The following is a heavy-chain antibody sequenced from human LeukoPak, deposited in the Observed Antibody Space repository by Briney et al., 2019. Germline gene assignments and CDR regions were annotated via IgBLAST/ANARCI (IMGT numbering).Heavy chain of an antibody. CDR1: GYTFTSYG. CDR2: ISAYKGNT. Sequence: ASVKVSCKASGYTFTSYGISWVRQAPGEGLEWMGWISAYKGNTNYAQKLQGRVTITTDTSTSTAYMELRSLRSDDTAVYYCARATGLLWFGELLDPVDYWGQGTLVTVSS. CDR3: ARATGLLWFGELLDPVDY. D-gene: IGHD3-10*01. V-gene: IGHV1-18*01. J-gene: IGHJ4*02.